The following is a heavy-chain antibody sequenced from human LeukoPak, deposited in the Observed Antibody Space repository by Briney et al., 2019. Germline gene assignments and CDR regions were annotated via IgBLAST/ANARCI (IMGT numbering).Heavy chain of an antibody. V-gene: IGHV4-59*11. Sequence: SETLSLTCTVSGGSISSHYWSWTRQPPGKGLERIGYIYYSGSTNYNPSLKSRVTISVDTSKNQFSLKLSSVTAADTAVYYCAGHSGYDSFDYWGQGTLVTVSS. CDR1: GGSISSHY. CDR2: IYYSGST. D-gene: IGHD5-12*01. J-gene: IGHJ4*02. CDR3: AGHSGYDSFDY.